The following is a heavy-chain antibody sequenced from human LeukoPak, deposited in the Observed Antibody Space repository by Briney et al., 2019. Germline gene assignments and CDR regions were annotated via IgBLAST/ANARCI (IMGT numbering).Heavy chain of an antibody. J-gene: IGHJ4*02. Sequence: GRSLRLSCAASGYTFSSFWMAWVHQAPGKGLEWVGNIMHDGSDKYYVDSVKGRFAISRDNAKNSLYLQMNSLRVEDTALYYCARGGLYCSGTSCYKEADYWGQGTLVTVSS. D-gene: IGHD2-2*02. CDR3: ARGGLYCSGTSCYKEADY. V-gene: IGHV3-7*01. CDR2: IMHDGSDK. CDR1: GYTFSSFW.